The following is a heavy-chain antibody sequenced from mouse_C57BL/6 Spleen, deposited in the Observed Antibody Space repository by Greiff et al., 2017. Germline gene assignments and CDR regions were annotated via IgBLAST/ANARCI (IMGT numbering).Heavy chain of an antibody. CDR3: ARWGYGSSSFAY. V-gene: IGHV1-81*01. J-gene: IGHJ3*01. Sequence: QVQLQQSGAELARPGASVKLSCKASGYTFTSYGISWVKQRTGQGLEWIGEIYPRSGNTYYNEKFKGKATLTADKSSSTAYMELRSLTSEDSAVYFCARWGYGSSSFAYWGQGTLVTVSA. CDR2: IYPRSGNT. D-gene: IGHD1-1*01. CDR1: GYTFTSYG.